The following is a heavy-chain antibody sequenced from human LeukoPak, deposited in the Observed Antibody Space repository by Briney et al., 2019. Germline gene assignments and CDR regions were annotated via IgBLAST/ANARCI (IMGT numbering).Heavy chain of an antibody. CDR2: ISSSGSTI. CDR3: ARSGIKMVRGVIIKSPYHMDV. D-gene: IGHD3-10*01. J-gene: IGHJ6*03. V-gene: IGHV3-48*03. Sequence: GGSLRLSCVASGFTLSSYEMSWVRQAPGKGLEWVSYISSSGSTIYYADSVKGRFTISRDNAKNSLYLQLNSLRAEDTAVYYCARSGIKMVRGVIIKSPYHMDVWGKGTTVTVSS. CDR1: GFTLSSYE.